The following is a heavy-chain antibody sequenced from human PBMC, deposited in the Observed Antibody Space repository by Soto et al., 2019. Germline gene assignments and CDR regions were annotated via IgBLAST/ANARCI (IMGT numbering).Heavy chain of an antibody. Sequence: QVQVEQSGAEVKKPGASVKVSCKVSGYNLSKLFVYWARQSPGKGPEWMGGFDPEDGEAFYAQRFQGRLTMTEDTSTGTADMELTSLRSEDTAVYYCAIVGGDDTGSYYYGMDVWGHGTTVTVS. D-gene: IGHD2-8*02. V-gene: IGHV1-24*01. CDR1: GYNLSKLF. J-gene: IGHJ6*02. CDR3: AIVGGDDTGSYYYGMDV. CDR2: FDPEDGEA.